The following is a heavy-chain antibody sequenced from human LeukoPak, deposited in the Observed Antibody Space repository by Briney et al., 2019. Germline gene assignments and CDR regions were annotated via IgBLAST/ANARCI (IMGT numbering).Heavy chain of an antibody. J-gene: IGHJ3*02. CDR1: GFTFSSYG. V-gene: IGHV3-23*01. D-gene: IGHD3-10*02. CDR2: ISGSGGST. Sequence: GGSLRLSCAASGFTFSSYGMSWVRQAPGKGLEWVSAISGSGGSTYYADSVKGRFTISRDNSKNTLYLQMNSLRAEDTAVYYCAKALFGDRRVGAFDIWGQGTMVTVSS. CDR3: AKALFGDRRVGAFDI.